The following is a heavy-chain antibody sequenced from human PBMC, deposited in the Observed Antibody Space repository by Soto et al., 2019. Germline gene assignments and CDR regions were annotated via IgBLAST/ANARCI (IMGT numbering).Heavy chain of an antibody. V-gene: IGHV4-59*01. D-gene: IGHD1-26*01. Sequence: SETLSLTCSVSGGSISSYYWSWIRQPPGKELEWIGYVSYSGSTNYNPSLKSRVTISADTSKNQFSLKLNSVTAADTAVYYCARVLSGYTVSYYPNWFDPWGQGTLVTVSS. J-gene: IGHJ5*02. CDR1: GGSISSYY. CDR2: VSYSGST. CDR3: ARVLSGYTVSYYPNWFDP.